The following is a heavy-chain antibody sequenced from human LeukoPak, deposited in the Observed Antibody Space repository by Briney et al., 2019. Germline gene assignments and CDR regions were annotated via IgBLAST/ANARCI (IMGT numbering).Heavy chain of an antibody. J-gene: IGHJ4*02. CDR2: IYYSGST. Sequence: SETLSLTCTVSGGSISSSSYYWGWIRQPPGKGLEWIGSIYYSGSTYYNPSLKSRVTISVDKSKNQFSLKLSSVTAADTAVYYCATQRGSPVTAYYFDYWGQGTLVTVSS. CDR1: GGSISSSSYY. D-gene: IGHD3-16*01. CDR3: ATQRGSPVTAYYFDY. V-gene: IGHV4-39*07.